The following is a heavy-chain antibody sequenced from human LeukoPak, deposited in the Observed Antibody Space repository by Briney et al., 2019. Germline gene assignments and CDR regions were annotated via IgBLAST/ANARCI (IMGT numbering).Heavy chain of an antibody. D-gene: IGHD3-22*01. Sequence: SETLSLTCTVSGGSISSYYWSWIRQPPGKGLEWIGYIYYSGSTNYNPSLKSRVTISVDTSKNQFSLKLSSVTAADTAVYYCARDLSPESSGYYWFDPWGQGTLVTVSS. CDR1: GGSISSYY. CDR2: IYYSGST. CDR3: ARDLSPESSGYYWFDP. V-gene: IGHV4-59*01. J-gene: IGHJ5*02.